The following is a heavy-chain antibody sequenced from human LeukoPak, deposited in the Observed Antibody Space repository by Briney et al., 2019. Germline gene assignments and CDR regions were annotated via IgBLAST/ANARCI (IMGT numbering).Heavy chain of an antibody. Sequence: SETLSLTCAVYGGSFSGYYWSWIRQPPGRGLEWIGEINHSGSTNYNPSLKSRVTISVDTSKNQFSLKLSSVTAADTAVYYCARGPYDILTGLDYFDYWGQGTLVTVSS. CDR3: ARGPYDILTGLDYFDY. J-gene: IGHJ4*02. V-gene: IGHV4-34*01. D-gene: IGHD3-9*01. CDR1: GGSFSGYY. CDR2: INHSGST.